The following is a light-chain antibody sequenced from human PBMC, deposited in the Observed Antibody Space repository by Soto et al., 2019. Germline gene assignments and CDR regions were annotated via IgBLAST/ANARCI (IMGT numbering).Light chain of an antibody. CDR2: KAS. CDR1: QSISSW. J-gene: IGKJ1*01. V-gene: IGKV1-5*03. Sequence: DIQMTQSPSTLSASVGDRVTITCRASQSISSWLAWYQQKPGKAPKLLIYKASSLESGVPSRFSGSGSGTEFTLTINSLQPDDFATYYCQQYNSYPWTSGQGTKVEIK. CDR3: QQYNSYPWT.